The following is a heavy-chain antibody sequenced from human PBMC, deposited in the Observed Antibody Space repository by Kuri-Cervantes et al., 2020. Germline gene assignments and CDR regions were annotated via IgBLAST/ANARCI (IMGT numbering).Heavy chain of an antibody. Sequence: GESLKISCAASGFTFDDYAMHWVRQAPGKGLEWVSAISSSGGSTYYADSVKGRFTISRDISRNTLYLYLQMDSLRAEDTAVYYCAKDGAAAGYYFDYWGQGSLVTVSS. CDR1: GFTFDDYA. CDR3: AKDGAAAGYYFDY. D-gene: IGHD6-13*01. J-gene: IGHJ4*02. V-gene: IGHV3-23*01. CDR2: ISSSGGST.